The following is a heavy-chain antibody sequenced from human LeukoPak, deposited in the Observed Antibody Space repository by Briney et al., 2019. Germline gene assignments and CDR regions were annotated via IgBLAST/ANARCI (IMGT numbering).Heavy chain of an antibody. CDR1: GFTFNAYP. Sequence: GGSLRLFCVASGFTFNAYPMTWVRQAPGKGLEGVSGISDRGAATYYADSVKGRFTISRDDSKNTLCLQMNSLRADDTALYYCAKVRAEGVWYFDLWGRGTLVSVSS. CDR3: AKVRAEGVWYFDL. V-gene: IGHV3-23*01. J-gene: IGHJ2*01. CDR2: ISDRGAAT. D-gene: IGHD3-16*01.